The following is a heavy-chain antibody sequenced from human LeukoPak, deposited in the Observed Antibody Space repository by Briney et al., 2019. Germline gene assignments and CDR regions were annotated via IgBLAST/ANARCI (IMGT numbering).Heavy chain of an antibody. CDR2: IYYSGST. D-gene: IGHD2-15*01. Sequence: SETLSLTCTVSGDSISSYHWSWIRQPPGRGLEWIGYIYYSGSTNYNPSPKSRVTISLDTSNNQFSLKLSSVTAADTAIYYCATYTRHCSGATCYSIDYWGQGTLVTVSS. CDR3: ATYTRHCSGATCYSIDY. CDR1: GDSISSYH. J-gene: IGHJ4*02. V-gene: IGHV4-59*08.